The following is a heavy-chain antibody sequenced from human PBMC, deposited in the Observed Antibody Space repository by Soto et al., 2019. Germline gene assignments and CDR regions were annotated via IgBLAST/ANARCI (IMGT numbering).Heavy chain of an antibody. V-gene: IGHV4-31*03. CDR2: IYYSGST. CDR3: ARVYYDSSGPSARPNWFDP. CDR1: GGSISSGGYY. J-gene: IGHJ5*02. D-gene: IGHD3-22*01. Sequence: SETLSLTCTVSGGSISSGGYYWSWIRQHPGKGLEWIGYIYYSGSTYYNPSLKSRVTISVDTSKNQFSLKLSSVTAADTAVYYCARVYYDSSGPSARPNWFDPWGQATLVTVSS.